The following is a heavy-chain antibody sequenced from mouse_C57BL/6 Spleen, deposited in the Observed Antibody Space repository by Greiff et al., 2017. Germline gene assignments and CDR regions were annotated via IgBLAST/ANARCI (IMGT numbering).Heavy chain of an antibody. V-gene: IGHV1-69*01. CDR2: IDPSDSYT. D-gene: IGHD4-1*01. CDR1: GYTFTSYW. CDR3: ARGGGTLGFNY. Sequence: QVQLQQPGAELVMPGASVKLSCKASGYTFTSYWMHWVKQRPGQGLEWIGEIDPSDSYTNYNQKFKGKSTLTVDKSSSTAYMQLSSLTSEDSAVYYWARGGGTLGFNYWGRGATLTVSS. J-gene: IGHJ2*01.